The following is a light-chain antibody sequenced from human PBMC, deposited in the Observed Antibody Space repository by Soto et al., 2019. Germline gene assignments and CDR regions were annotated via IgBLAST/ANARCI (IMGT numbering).Light chain of an antibody. CDR3: CSYAGRSTWDVV. CDR2: EVS. J-gene: IGLJ2*01. CDR1: SSDVGGSNF. V-gene: IGLV2-8*01. Sequence: QSALTQPPSASGSPGQSVTISCTGTSSDVGGSNFVSWYQQHPGKAPKLMIYEVSKRPSGVPARFSGSKSGNTASLTVSGLQAEDEADYYCCSYAGRSTWDVVFGGGTKLTVL.